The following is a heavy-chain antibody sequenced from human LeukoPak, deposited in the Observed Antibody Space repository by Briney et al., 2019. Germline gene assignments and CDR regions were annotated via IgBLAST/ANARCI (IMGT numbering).Heavy chain of an antibody. D-gene: IGHD4-17*01. Sequence: GGSLRLSCAASGFTFSSDWMSWVRQAPGKGLEWVASIKQDGSEKYYVDSVKGRFTISRDNAKNSLYLQMNSLRAEDTALYYCARAPGEGWFDPWGQGTLVTVSS. V-gene: IGHV3-7*01. CDR3: ARAPGEGWFDP. CDR1: GFTFSSDW. CDR2: IKQDGSEK. J-gene: IGHJ5*02.